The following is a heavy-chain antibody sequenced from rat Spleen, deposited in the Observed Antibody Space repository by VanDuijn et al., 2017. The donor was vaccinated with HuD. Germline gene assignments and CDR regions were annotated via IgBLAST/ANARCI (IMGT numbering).Heavy chain of an antibody. J-gene: IGHJ2*01. CDR3: TRGKYYRH. Sequence: EVQLVESGGGLVQPGGSLKLSCASSGFSFSDYNMAWVRQAPKKGLEWVVTISYEGSSTYYGDSVKGRFTISINNAKSTLYLQMGSLRSEETATYYCTRGKYYRHWGQGVLVTVSS. V-gene: IGHV5-7*01. CDR2: ISYEGSST. D-gene: IGHD1-7*01. CDR1: GFSFSDYN.